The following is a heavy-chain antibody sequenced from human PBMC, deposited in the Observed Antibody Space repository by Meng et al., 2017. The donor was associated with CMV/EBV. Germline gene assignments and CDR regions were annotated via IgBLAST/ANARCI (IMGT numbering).Heavy chain of an antibody. J-gene: IGHJ6*02. CDR2: ISSSGSTI. V-gene: IGHV3-48*03. Sequence: GESLKISCAASGFTFSSYEMNWVRQAPGKGLGWVSYISSSGSTIYYADSVKGRFTISRDNAKNSLYLQMNSLRAEDTAVYYCARDKIFVVVPAAIHDFYYYYGMDVWGQGTTVTVSS. D-gene: IGHD2-2*02. CDR3: ARDKIFVVVPAAIHDFYYYYGMDV. CDR1: GFTFSSYE.